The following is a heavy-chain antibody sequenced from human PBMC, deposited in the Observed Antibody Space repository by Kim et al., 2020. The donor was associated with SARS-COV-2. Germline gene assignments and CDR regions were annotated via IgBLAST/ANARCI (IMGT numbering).Heavy chain of an antibody. J-gene: IGHJ4*02. CDR1: GYSFTSYW. V-gene: IGHV5-10-1*01. CDR3: ARPVAGTDQYYFDY. Sequence: GASLKISCKGSGYSFTSYWISWVRQMPGKGLEWMGRIDPSDSYTNYSPSFQGHVTISADKSISTAYLQWSSLKASDTAMYYCARPVAGTDQYYFDYWGQGTLVTVSS. D-gene: IGHD6-19*01. CDR2: IDPSDSYT.